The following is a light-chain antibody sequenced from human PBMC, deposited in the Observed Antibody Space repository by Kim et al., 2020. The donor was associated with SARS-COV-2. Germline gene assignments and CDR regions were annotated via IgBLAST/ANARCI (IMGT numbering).Light chain of an antibody. J-gene: IGLJ2*01. CDR3: QAWDSSTVV. Sequence: YELTQPPSVSVSPGQTSSITCSGATLGDKYACWYQQKPGQSPVLVIYQDSKRPSGIPERFSGSNSGNTATLTISGPQAMDEADYYCQAWDSSTVVFGG. CDR2: QDS. CDR1: TLGDKY. V-gene: IGLV3-1*01.